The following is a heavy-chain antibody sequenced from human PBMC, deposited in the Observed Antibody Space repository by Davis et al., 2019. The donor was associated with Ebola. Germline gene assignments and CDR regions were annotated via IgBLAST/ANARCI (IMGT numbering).Heavy chain of an antibody. CDR1: GYTFTGYY. CDR3: ARAGTVRGTYYYGMDV. D-gene: IGHD4-17*01. Sequence: ASVNVSCKASGYTFTGYYMHSVRQAPGQGLEWMGWNSAYNGNTNYAQKLQGRVTMTTDTSTSTAYMELRSLRSEDTAVYYCARAGTVRGTYYYGMDVWGQGTTVTVSS. J-gene: IGHJ6*02. CDR2: NSAYNGNT. V-gene: IGHV1-18*04.